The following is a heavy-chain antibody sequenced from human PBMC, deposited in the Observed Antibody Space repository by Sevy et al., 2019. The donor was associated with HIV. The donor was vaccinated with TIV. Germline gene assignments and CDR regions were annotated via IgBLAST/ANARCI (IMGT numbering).Heavy chain of an antibody. D-gene: IGHD1-20*01. J-gene: IGHJ4*02. CDR3: ARVGFNWNDVDY. CDR2: IYYSGTT. V-gene: IGHV4-59*01. CDR1: GASMNIYY. Sequence: SETLSLTYTVSGASMNIYYWSWIRQPPGKGLEWIGYIYYSGTTNYNPSLKSRLTISIDTSKNQFSLKLSSVTAADTAVYYCARVGFNWNDVDYWGQGTLVTVSS.